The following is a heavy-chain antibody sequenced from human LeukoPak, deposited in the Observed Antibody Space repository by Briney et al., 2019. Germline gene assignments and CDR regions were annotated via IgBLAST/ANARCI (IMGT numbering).Heavy chain of an antibody. CDR3: ARGAPGSYCSGGSCPYFDY. D-gene: IGHD2-15*01. CDR2: VNPNSGLT. J-gene: IGHJ4*02. CDR1: GYTFTSYD. Sequence: ASVKVSCKASGYTFTSYDINWVRQATGQGLEWMGWVNPNSGLTGYAQKFQGRVTMTRNTSITTAYMELSSLTSEDTAVYYCARGAPGSYCSGGSCPYFDYWGQGTLVSVSS. V-gene: IGHV1-8*01.